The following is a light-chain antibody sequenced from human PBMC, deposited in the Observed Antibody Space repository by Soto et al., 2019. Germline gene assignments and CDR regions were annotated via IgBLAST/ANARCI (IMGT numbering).Light chain of an antibody. CDR3: HQYGTAPLT. J-gene: IGKJ3*01. V-gene: IGKV3-20*01. CDR2: GAS. Sequence: VLTQSQRTPSLSPGERATLSCRASPSVSSNFVAWYQQKRGQAPRLLIYGASSRATGIPDRFSGSGSGTDFTLTISRLEPEDFSVYCCHQYGTAPLTFGPGTKVDI. CDR1: PSVSSNF.